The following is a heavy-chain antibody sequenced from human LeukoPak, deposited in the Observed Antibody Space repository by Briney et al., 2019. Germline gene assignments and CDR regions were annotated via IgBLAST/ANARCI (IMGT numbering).Heavy chain of an antibody. CDR3: ARGAGYNYPYYFDY. Sequence: GGSLRLSCAASGFTFSSYAMSWVRQAPGKGLEWVSGISGSDGCTFYADSVKGRFTISRDNSKNTLYLQMNSLRAEDTAVYYCARGAGYNYPYYFDYWGQGTLVTVSS. J-gene: IGHJ4*02. V-gene: IGHV3-23*01. CDR1: GFTFSSYA. D-gene: IGHD5-24*01. CDR2: ISGSDGCT.